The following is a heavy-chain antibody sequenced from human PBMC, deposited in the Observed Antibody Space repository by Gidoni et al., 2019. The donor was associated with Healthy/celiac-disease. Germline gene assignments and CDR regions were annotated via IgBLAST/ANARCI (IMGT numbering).Heavy chain of an antibody. V-gene: IGHV3-49*05. D-gene: IGHD6-19*01. J-gene: IGHJ4*02. CDR3: TRDRGRIAVAGTALWDY. CDR2: IRSKAYGGTT. CDR1: GFTFGDYA. Sequence: EVQLVESGGGLVKPGRSLRLSCTASGFTFGDYAMSWFRQAPGKGLEWVGFIRSKAYGGTTEYAASVKGRFTISRDDSKSIAYLQMNSLKTEDTAVYYCTRDRGRIAVAGTALWDYWGQGTLVTVSS.